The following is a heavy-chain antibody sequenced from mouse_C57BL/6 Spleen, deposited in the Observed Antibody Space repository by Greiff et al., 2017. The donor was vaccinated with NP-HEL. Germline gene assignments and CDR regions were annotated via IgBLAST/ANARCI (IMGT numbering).Heavy chain of an antibody. Sequence: EVQLQQSGPELVKPGASVKISCKASGYTFTDYYMNWVKQSHGKSLEWIGDINPNNGGTSYNQKFKGKATLTVDKSSSTAYMELRSLTSEDSAVYYCARRSRFYGSSYYFDYWGQGTTLTVSS. CDR2: INPNNGGT. V-gene: IGHV1-26*01. J-gene: IGHJ2*01. D-gene: IGHD1-1*01. CDR1: GYTFTDYY. CDR3: ARRSRFYGSSYYFDY.